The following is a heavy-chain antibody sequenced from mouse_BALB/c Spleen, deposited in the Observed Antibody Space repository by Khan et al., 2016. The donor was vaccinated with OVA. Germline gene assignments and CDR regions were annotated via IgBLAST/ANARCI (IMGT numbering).Heavy chain of an antibody. D-gene: IGHD2-14*01. V-gene: IGHV1-4*01. Sequence: QVQLQQSGAELARPGASVKMSCKASGYTFTSYTIHWIKLRPGQGLEWIGYINPSNGYSNYNQKFKDKVTLTADKSSTTAYMQLSSLTSDDSAVYNCVRDGAYHRNDGWFAYWGLGTLVTGSA. CDR2: INPSNGYS. J-gene: IGHJ3*01. CDR3: VRDGAYHRNDGWFAY. CDR1: GYTFTSYT.